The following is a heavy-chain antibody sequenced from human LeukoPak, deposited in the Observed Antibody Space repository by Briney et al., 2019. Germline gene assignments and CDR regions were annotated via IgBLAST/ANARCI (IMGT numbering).Heavy chain of an antibody. D-gene: IGHD3-10*01. J-gene: IGHJ4*02. V-gene: IGHV4-61*02. Sequence: PSLTLSLTCTVSGGSISSGSYYWSWIRQPAGKGLEWIGPICTSGSTNCNPSLKSRVTISIDTSKNEFSLRLTSVTAADTAVYYCAREANYYGSGSYSEGTFDYWGQGSLVTVSS. CDR1: GGSISSGSYY. CDR2: ICTSGST. CDR3: AREANYYGSGSYSEGTFDY.